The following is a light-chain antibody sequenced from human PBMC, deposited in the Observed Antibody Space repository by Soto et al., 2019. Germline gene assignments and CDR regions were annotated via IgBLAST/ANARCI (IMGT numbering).Light chain of an antibody. CDR1: QSISTW. Sequence: DIHYTHSPSTLSAYVGDRVTITCRTSQSISTWLAWYQQKPGKAPKLLIYKASSLEGGVPSRFGGSGSGTLFNITISSLHPDDFATYYCQQYNTYPLTFGGGTKVDIK. J-gene: IGKJ4*01. V-gene: IGKV1-5*03. CDR3: QQYNTYPLT. CDR2: KAS.